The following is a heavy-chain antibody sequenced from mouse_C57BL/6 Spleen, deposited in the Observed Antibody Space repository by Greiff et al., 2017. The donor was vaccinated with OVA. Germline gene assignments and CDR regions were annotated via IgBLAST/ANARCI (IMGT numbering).Heavy chain of an antibody. Sequence: VQLQQSGAELVRPGTSVKLSCKASGYTFTSYWMHWVKQRPGQGLEWIGVIDPSDSYTNYNQKFKGKATLTVDTSSSTAYMQLSSLTSEDSAVYYCATGSNYGSDYWGQGTTLTVSS. CDR2: IDPSDSYT. CDR3: ATGSNYGSDY. D-gene: IGHD2-5*01. J-gene: IGHJ2*01. CDR1: GYTFTSYW. V-gene: IGHV1-59*01.